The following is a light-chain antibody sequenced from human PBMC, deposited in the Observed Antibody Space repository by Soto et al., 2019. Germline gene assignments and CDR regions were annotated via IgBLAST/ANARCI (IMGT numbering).Light chain of an antibody. CDR2: GAS. CDR3: QQSGSSPLT. CDR1: QSVSSSY. Sequence: EIVLTQSPGTLSLSPGEIATLSCRASQSVSSSYLAWYQQKPGQAPRLLIYGASSRATGIPDRISGSGSGTDFTLTISRLEPEDFAVYFCQQSGSSPLTFGGGTKVEIK. J-gene: IGKJ4*01. V-gene: IGKV3-20*01.